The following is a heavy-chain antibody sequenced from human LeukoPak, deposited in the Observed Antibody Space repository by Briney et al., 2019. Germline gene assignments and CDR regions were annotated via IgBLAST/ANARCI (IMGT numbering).Heavy chain of an antibody. CDR1: GGSISSYY. Sequence: SETLSLTCTVSGGSISSYYWSWIRQPAGKGLEWIGRIYTSGSTNYNPSLKSRVTMSVDTSKNQFSLKLSSVTAADTAVYYCARLRYCSSTSCPAHSSYMDVWGKGTTVTVSS. D-gene: IGHD2-2*01. V-gene: IGHV4-4*07. CDR2: IYTSGST. J-gene: IGHJ6*03. CDR3: ARLRYCSSTSCPAHSSYMDV.